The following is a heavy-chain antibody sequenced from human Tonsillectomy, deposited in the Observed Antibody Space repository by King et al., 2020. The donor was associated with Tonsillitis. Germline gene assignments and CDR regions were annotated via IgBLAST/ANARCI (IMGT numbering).Heavy chain of an antibody. J-gene: IGHJ4*02. D-gene: IGHD3-22*01. CDR2: LSCSGGIT. Sequence: VQLVESGGALVQPGGSLRLSCAASGFTFSSYAMNWVRQAPGKGLEWVSTLSCSGGITYNADSVKGRFTISRDNSKNTLYLQMNSLRAEDTAVYYCAKDLYDSSGYHFDCWGQGTLVTVSS. V-gene: IGHV3-23*04. CDR3: AKDLYDSSGYHFDC. CDR1: GFTFSSYA.